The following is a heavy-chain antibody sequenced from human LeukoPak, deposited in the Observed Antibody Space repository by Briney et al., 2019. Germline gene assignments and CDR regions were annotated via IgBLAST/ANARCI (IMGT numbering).Heavy chain of an antibody. D-gene: IGHD1-26*01. CDR3: AKDQSPHSGSYLFDY. J-gene: IGHJ4*02. V-gene: IGHV3-30-3*02. Sequence: GKSLRLSCAASGFTFSGYPIHWVRQAPGKGLEWVAVISYDGSNKYYADSVKGRFTISRDNSKNTLYLQMNSLRAEDTAVYYCAKDQSPHSGSYLFDYWGQGTLVTVSS. CDR1: GFTFSGYP. CDR2: ISYDGSNK.